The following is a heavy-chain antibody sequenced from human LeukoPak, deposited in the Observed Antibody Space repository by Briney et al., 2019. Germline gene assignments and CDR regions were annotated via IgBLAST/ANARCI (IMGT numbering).Heavy chain of an antibody. D-gene: IGHD1-7*01. CDR3: GREIEGTTDY. CDR2: IKPSDGFT. V-gene: IGHV1-46*01. CDR1: GYTFTGDY. Sequence: DSVKVSCKASGYTFTGDYVHWVRQAPGQGLEWMGVIKPSDGFTSYAQKFQGRLTVTRDMSTSTVYMELNSLRSEDTAVYFCGREIEGTTDYWGQGTLVTVSS. J-gene: IGHJ4*02.